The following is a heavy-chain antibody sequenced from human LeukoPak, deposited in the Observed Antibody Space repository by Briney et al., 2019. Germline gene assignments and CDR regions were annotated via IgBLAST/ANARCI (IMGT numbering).Heavy chain of an antibody. CDR3: ASGYYGSGSSSIFDY. J-gene: IGHJ4*02. D-gene: IGHD3-10*01. Sequence: ASVKVSCKASGYTFTDYYMHWVRQAPGQGLEWMGWINPNSGVTNYALKFQGRVAMTRDTSISTAYMELSRLRSDDTAVYYCASGYYGSGSSSIFDYWGQGTLVTVSS. CDR1: GYTFTDYY. V-gene: IGHV1-2*02. CDR2: INPNSGVT.